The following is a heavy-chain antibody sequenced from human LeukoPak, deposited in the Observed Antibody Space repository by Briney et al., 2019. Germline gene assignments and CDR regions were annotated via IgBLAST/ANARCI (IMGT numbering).Heavy chain of an antibody. CDR3: AKGGSGSYYLGEDS. Sequence: GGSLRLSCAASGFTFSSYGMHWVRQAPGKGLEWVAVIWYDGSNKYYADSVKGRFTISRDNSKNTLYLQMNSLRAEDTAVYYCAKGGSGSYYLGEDSWGQGTLVTVSS. CDR1: GFTFSSYG. V-gene: IGHV3-33*06. CDR2: IWYDGSNK. D-gene: IGHD3-10*01. J-gene: IGHJ4*02.